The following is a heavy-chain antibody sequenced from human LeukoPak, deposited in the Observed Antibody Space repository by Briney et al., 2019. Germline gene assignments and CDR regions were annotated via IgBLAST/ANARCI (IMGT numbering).Heavy chain of an antibody. CDR2: IYPGDSET. Sequence: EESLKISCKGSGYSFTSYWISWVRQMPGKGLEWLGIIYPGDSETRYSPSFQGQVTISADKSISSAYLQWSSLKASDTAMYYCSRAHSYDVLTGYPDAFDMWGQGTMVTVSS. CDR3: SRAHSYDVLTGYPDAFDM. V-gene: IGHV5-51*01. D-gene: IGHD3-9*01. CDR1: GYSFTSYW. J-gene: IGHJ3*02.